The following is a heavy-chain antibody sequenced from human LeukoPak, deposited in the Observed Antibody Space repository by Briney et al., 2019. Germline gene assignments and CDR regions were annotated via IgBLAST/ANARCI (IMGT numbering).Heavy chain of an antibody. Sequence: GGSLRLSCAASGFTFRTYGMSWVRQAPGKGLEWVANIKKDGSEKYYVDSVKGRFTISRDNAKNSMYLQMNSLRAEDTAVYYCARDGATFSGYDWYYYMDVWGKGTTVTVSS. J-gene: IGHJ6*03. CDR1: GFTFRTYG. V-gene: IGHV3-7*01. CDR3: ARDGATFSGYDWYYYMDV. CDR2: IKKDGSEK. D-gene: IGHD5-12*01.